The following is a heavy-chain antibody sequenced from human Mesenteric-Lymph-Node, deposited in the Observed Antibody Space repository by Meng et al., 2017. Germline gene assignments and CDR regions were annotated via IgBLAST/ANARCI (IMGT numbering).Heavy chain of an antibody. Sequence: SETLSLTCTVSGGSVSSGSYYWGWIRQPPGKGLEWIGSIYYSGSTYYNPSLKSRVTISVDTSKNQFSLKLSSVTAADTAVYYCARDGGRVWFGELLDDWFDPWGQGTLVTVSS. J-gene: IGHJ5*02. CDR1: GGSVSSGSYY. CDR2: IYYSGST. D-gene: IGHD3-10*01. CDR3: ARDGGRVWFGELLDDWFDP. V-gene: IGHV4-39*07.